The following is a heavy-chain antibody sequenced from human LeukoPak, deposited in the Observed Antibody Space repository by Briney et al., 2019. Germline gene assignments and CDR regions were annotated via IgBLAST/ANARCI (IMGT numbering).Heavy chain of an antibody. J-gene: IGHJ4*02. CDR2: IYTSGST. CDR3: ARRGVTIFGVVIIPNNFDY. CDR1: GGSISSYY. Sequence: SSETLSLTCTVSGGSISSYYWSWIRQPAGKGLEWIGRIYTSGSTNYNPSLKSRVTMSVDTSKDQFSLKLSSVTAADTAVYYCARRGVTIFGVVIIPNNFDYWGQGTLVTVSS. D-gene: IGHD3-3*01. V-gene: IGHV4-4*07.